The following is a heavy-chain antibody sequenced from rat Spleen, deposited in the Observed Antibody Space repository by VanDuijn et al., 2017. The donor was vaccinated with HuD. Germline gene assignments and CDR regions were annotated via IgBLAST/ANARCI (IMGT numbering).Heavy chain of an antibody. CDR2: ISPSGVGT. Sequence: EVQLVESGGGLVQPGGSLKLSCAASGFTFSNYGMAWVRQTPTKGLAWVASISPSGVGTSFRDSVKGRFTVSRDNAKSTLYLQMDSLRSEDTATYYCTRHWGYWGQGVMVTVSS. D-gene: IGHD4-6*01. J-gene: IGHJ2*01. CDR1: GFTFSNYG. CDR3: TRHWGY. V-gene: IGHV5S13*01.